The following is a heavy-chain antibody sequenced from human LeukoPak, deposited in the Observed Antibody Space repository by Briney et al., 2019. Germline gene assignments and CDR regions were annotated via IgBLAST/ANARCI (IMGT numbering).Heavy chain of an antibody. J-gene: IGHJ4*02. D-gene: IGHD6-13*01. CDR2: ISSSSSYI. Sequence: PGGSLRLSCAASGFTFSSYSMNWVRQAPGKGLEWVSSISSSSSYIYYADSVKGRFTISRDNAKNSLYLQMNSLRAEDTAVYYCARELSGTQVPVNDYWGQGTLVTVSS. CDR3: ARELSGTQVPVNDY. CDR1: GFTFSSYS. V-gene: IGHV3-21*01.